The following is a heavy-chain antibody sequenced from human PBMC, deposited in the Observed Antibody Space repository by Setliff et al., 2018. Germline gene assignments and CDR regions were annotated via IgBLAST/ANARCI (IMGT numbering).Heavy chain of an antibody. J-gene: IGHJ4*02. CDR1: GGPFSGAS. CDR2: VYYSGTA. V-gene: IGHV4-59*01. D-gene: IGHD1-26*01. CDR3: AKGGTYRYFDF. Sequence: SETLSLTCTVSGGPFSGASIWSWIRQPPGKGLEFIGYVYYSGTAKYDPSLESRAIMSVEASKNQISLKLNSVTAADTAVYYCAKGGTYRYFDFWGQGALVTVSS.